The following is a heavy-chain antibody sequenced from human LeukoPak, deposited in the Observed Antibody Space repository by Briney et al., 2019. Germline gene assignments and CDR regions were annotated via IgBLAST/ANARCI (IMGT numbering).Heavy chain of an antibody. CDR2: ISHSENT. D-gene: IGHD2-8*01. Sequence: SETLSLTCYVSGDSISSSYFWGWIRQPPGTGLEWIGSISHSENTFYNPSLKSRVTISVDTSKNHFSLNLSAVTAADTAVYYCARARKYNGNPNWVDLWGQGVLVTVSS. J-gene: IGHJ5*02. CDR3: ARARKYNGNPNWVDL. CDR1: GDSISSSYF. V-gene: IGHV4-38-2*02.